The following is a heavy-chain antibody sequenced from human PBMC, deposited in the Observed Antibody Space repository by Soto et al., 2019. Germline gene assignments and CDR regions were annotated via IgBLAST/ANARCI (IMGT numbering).Heavy chain of an antibody. CDR1: GFTFSTYW. V-gene: IGHV3-74*01. J-gene: IGHJ6*02. CDR2: INTDGSTT. D-gene: IGHD5-18*01. Sequence: GSLRLSCAASGFTFSTYWMHWVRQAPGKGLVWGSRINTDGSTTSYAGSVKGRFTISRDNAKNTLYLQMNSLRAEDTAVYYCASGYSYGYGAFNIWGQGTTVTVSS. CDR3: ASGYSYGYGAFNI.